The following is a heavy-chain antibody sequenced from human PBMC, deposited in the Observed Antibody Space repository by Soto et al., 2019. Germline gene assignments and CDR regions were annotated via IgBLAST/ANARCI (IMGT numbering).Heavy chain of an antibody. Sequence: GESLKISCKGTGYTFTNYWVGWVRQTPGKGLEWMGIIYSGDSDTRYSPSFQGQVTISADKSISTAYLHLSSLKSSDTAIYYCARRFSYSGSFDYWGQGTLVTVSS. D-gene: IGHD1-26*01. CDR3: ARRFSYSGSFDY. V-gene: IGHV5-51*01. CDR2: IYSGDSDT. J-gene: IGHJ4*02. CDR1: GYTFTNYW.